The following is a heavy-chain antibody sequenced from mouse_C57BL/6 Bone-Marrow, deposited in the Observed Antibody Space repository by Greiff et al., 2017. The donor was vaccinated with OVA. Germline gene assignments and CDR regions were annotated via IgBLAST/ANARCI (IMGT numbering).Heavy chain of an antibody. V-gene: IGHV3-5*01. D-gene: IGHD1-1*01. J-gene: IGHJ2*01. Sequence: VQLQQSGPGLVKPSQTVFLTCTVTGISITTGNYRWSWIRQFPGNKLEWIGYIYYSGTITYNPSLTSRTTITRDTPKNQFFLEMNSLTAEDTATYYCARGTTVVATDYFDYWGQGTTLTVSS. CDR2: IYYSGTI. CDR1: GISITTGNYR. CDR3: ARGTTVVATDYFDY.